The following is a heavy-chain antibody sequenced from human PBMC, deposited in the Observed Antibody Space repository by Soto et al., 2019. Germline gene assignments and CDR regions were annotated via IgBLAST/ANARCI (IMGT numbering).Heavy chain of an antibody. CDR2: IDWDDDK. V-gene: IGHV2-70*01. CDR1: GFSLSTSGMC. CDR3: ARIYGDFWSGCFDY. D-gene: IGHD3-3*01. Sequence: ESGPTLVNPTQTLTLTCTFSGFSLSTSGMCVSWIRQPPGKALEWLALIDWDDDKYYSTSLKTRLTISKDTSKNQVVLTMTNMDPVDTATYYCARIYGDFWSGCFDYWGQGTLVTVSS. J-gene: IGHJ4*02.